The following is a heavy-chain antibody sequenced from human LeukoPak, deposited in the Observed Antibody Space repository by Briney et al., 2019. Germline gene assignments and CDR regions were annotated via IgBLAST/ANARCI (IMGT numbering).Heavy chain of an antibody. D-gene: IGHD3-9*01. J-gene: IGHJ4*02. CDR1: GYTFTIYY. CDR2: INTSGGYT. Sequence: ASVTVSCKASGYTFTIYYVHWVRQAPGQGMEWVGIINTSGGYTGDAQKFQARVTVTRDTSTRTVYMELSSLRSERTAVYYCARDLGSDILTGYKKYYFDYWGQGTLVTVSS. CDR3: ARDLGSDILTGYKKYYFDY. V-gene: IGHV1-46*01.